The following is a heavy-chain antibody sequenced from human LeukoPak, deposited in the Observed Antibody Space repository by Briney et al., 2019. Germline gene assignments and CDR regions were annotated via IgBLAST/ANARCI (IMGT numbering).Heavy chain of an antibody. CDR3: ARIGGDYSNLNWFDP. CDR2: FDPEEGDT. CDR1: GYTLTDLS. D-gene: IGHD4-11*01. Sequence: ASVKVSCKVSGYTLTDLSMHSVRPAPGKGLEWMGAFDPEEGDTIYAQKFQGRVTMTRDTSISTAYMELSSLRSDDTAMYYCARIGGDYSNLNWFDPWGQGTLVTVTS. J-gene: IGHJ5*02. V-gene: IGHV1-24*01.